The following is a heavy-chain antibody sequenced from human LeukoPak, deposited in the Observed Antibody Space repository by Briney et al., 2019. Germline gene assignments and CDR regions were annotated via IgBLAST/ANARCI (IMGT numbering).Heavy chain of an antibody. CDR3: AREPSGITGTFNDY. CDR1: GGSISSSSYY. J-gene: IGHJ4*02. CDR2: IYYSGST. V-gene: IGHV4-39*07. Sequence: SETLSLTCTVSGGSISSSSYYWGWIRQPPGKGLECIGSIYYSGSTYYNPSLKSRVTISVDTSKNQFSLKLSSVTAADTAVYYCAREPSGITGTFNDYWGQGTLVTVSS. D-gene: IGHD1-20*01.